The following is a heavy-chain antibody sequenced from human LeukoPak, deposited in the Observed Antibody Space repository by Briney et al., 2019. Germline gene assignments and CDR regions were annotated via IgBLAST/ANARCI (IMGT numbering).Heavy chain of an antibody. Sequence: PSETLSLTCTVSGGSISPYYWSWIRQPPGKGLEWIGYVYYTGSTYYNPSLKSRVTILIDTSKNQFSLKLTSVTAADTAVYYCARAYYYGSGTFDIWGQGTVVTVSS. CDR2: VYYTGST. D-gene: IGHD3-10*01. CDR1: GGSISPYY. V-gene: IGHV4-59*01. J-gene: IGHJ3*02. CDR3: ARAYYYGSGTFDI.